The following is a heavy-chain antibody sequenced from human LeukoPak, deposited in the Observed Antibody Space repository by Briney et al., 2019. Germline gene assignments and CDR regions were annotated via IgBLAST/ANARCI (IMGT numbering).Heavy chain of an antibody. V-gene: IGHV3-7*01. CDR2: IKQDGSEK. CDR3: ARGGSTYQGY. Sequence: GGSLRLSCAASGFTFSNYWMSWVRQGPGKGLEWVASIKQDGSEKHYVDSVKGRFTISRDNAKNSLYLQMNSPRADDTAVYYCARGGSTYQGYWGQGTLVTVSS. J-gene: IGHJ4*02. CDR1: GFTFSNYW. D-gene: IGHD5-18*01.